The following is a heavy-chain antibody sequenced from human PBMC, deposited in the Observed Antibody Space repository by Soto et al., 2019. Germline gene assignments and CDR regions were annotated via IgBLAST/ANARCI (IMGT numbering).Heavy chain of an antibody. V-gene: IGHV3-30-3*01. CDR1: GFTFSSYA. J-gene: IGHJ4*02. CDR3: ARSPLWSTVTTQLDY. Sequence: QVQLVESGGGVVQPGRSLRLSCAASGFTFSSYAMHWVRQAPGKGLEWVAVISYDGSNKYYADSVKGRFTIFRDNSKNTLYLQMNSLRAEDTAVYYCARSPLWSTVTTQLDYWGQGTLVTVSS. CDR2: ISYDGSNK. D-gene: IGHD4-17*01.